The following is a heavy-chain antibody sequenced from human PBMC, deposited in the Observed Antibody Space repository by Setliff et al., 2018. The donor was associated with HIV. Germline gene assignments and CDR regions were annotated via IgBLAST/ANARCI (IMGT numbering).Heavy chain of an antibody. J-gene: IGHJ5*02. V-gene: IGHV3-20*04. CDR2: IDWNGDIR. Sequence: GGSLRLSCAASGFTFDDYGMNWVRQVPGKGLEWVSGIDWNGDIRGYADSVKGRFTISRDTAKTSLYLEMNSLRAEDTALYYCTRDYRTSNWFDPWGHGTLVTSPQ. CDR3: TRDYRTSNWFDP. CDR1: GFTFDDYG. D-gene: IGHD3-16*02.